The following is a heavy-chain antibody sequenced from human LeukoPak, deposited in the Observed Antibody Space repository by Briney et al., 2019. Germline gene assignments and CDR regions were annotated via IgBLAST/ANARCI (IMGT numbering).Heavy chain of an antibody. J-gene: IGHJ4*02. CDR1: GGSISSGGYY. CDR3: ARLSDVLTDSYPFYFDF. V-gene: IGHV4-31*03. Sequence: SETLSLTCTVSGGSISSGGYYWSWIRQHPGKGLEWIGYIYYSGSAYYNPSLKSRVTISVDTSKSQFSLRLSSVTAADTAVYYCARLSDVLTDSYPFYFDFWGQGTLVTVSS. CDR2: IYYSGSA. D-gene: IGHD3-9*01.